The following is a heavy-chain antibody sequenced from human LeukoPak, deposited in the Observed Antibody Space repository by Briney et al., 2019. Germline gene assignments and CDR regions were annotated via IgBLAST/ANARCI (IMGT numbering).Heavy chain of an antibody. Sequence: ASVKVSCKASGYTFTGYYMHWVRQAPGQGLEWMGWINPNSGGTNYAQKFQGRVTMTRDTSIRTAYMELSRRRSDDTAVYYCARDGLSEYDYDSSGSPWHFSYYMAVWGKGTTVTVYS. CDR1: GYTFTGYY. D-gene: IGHD3-22*01. CDR3: ARDGLSEYDYDSSGSPWHFSYYMAV. J-gene: IGHJ6*03. CDR2: INPNSGGT. V-gene: IGHV1-2*02.